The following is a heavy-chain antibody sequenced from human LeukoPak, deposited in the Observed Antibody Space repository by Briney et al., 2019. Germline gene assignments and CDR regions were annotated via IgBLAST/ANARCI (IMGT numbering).Heavy chain of an antibody. CDR1: GFTFSSYA. CDR2: ISGSGGST. CDR3: AKVVGATTRGYFDY. V-gene: IGHV3-23*01. D-gene: IGHD1-26*01. Sequence: GGSLRLSCAASGFTFSSYAMSWVRQAPGKGRESVSTISGSGGSTYYADSVKGRFTISRDNSKNTLYLQMNSLRAEDTAVYYCAKVVGATTRGYFDYWGQGTLVTVSS. J-gene: IGHJ4*02.